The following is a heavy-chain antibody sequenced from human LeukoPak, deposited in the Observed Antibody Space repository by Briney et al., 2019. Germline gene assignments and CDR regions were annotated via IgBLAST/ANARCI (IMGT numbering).Heavy chain of an antibody. J-gene: IGHJ6*03. CDR3: ARSHYYYYMDV. Sequence: GASVKVSCKASGYTFTSYDINWVRQATGQGLGWMGWMNPNSGNTGYAQKFQGRVPMTRNTSISTAYMALSSLRSEDTAVYYCARSHYYYYMDVWGKGTTVTVSS. CDR2: MNPNSGNT. V-gene: IGHV1-8*01. CDR1: GYTFTSYD.